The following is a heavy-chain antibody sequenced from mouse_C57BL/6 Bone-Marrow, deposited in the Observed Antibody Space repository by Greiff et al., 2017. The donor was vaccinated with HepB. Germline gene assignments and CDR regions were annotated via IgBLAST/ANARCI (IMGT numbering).Heavy chain of an antibody. Sequence: QVQLQQPGAELVKPGASVKMSCKASGYTFTSYWITWVKLRPGQGLEWIGDIYPGSGSTNYNEKFKSKATLTVDTSSSTAYMQLSSLTSEDSAVYYCARDDYDRQCLYYAMDYWGQLTSVTVSS. CDR1: GYTFTSYW. CDR3: ARDDYDRQCLYYAMDY. J-gene: IGHJ4*01. CDR2: IYPGSGST. D-gene: IGHD2-4*01. V-gene: IGHV1-55*01.